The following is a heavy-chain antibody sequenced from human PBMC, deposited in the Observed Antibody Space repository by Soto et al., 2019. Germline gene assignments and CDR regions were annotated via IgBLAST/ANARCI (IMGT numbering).Heavy chain of an antibody. D-gene: IGHD3-3*01. V-gene: IGHV3-30*18. CDR3: AKTPSPAWSGPAYYFDY. CDR1: GFTFSSYG. CDR2: ISYDGSNK. J-gene: IGHJ4*02. Sequence: GGSLRFSCAASGFTFSSYGMHWVRQAPGKGLEWVAVISYDGSNKYYADSVKGRFTISRDNSKNTLYLQMNSLRAEDTAVYYCAKTPSPAWSGPAYYFDYWGQGTLVTVSS.